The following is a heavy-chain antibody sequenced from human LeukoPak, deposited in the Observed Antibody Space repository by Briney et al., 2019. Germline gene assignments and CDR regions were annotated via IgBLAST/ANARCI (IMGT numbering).Heavy chain of an antibody. V-gene: IGHV4-61*01. CDR1: GGSVSSGSYY. D-gene: IGHD4-17*01. J-gene: IGHJ4*02. CDR2: IYYSGST. Sequence: SETLSLTCTVSGGSVSSGSYYWSWIRQPPGKGLEWIGYIYYSGSTNYNPSLKSRVTISVDTSKNQFSLKLSSVTAADTAVYYCAKEVNYGDYFDYWGQGTLATVSS. CDR3: AKEVNYGDYFDY.